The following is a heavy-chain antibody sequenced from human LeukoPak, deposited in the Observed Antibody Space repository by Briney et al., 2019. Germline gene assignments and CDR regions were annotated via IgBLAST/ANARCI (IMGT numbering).Heavy chain of an antibody. V-gene: IGHV1-2*02. D-gene: IGHD4-17*01. CDR3: ARDDRAYYGDYDNWFDP. CDR2: INPNSGGT. CDR1: GYTFTGYY. Sequence: ASVKVSCKASGYTFTGYYMHWVRQAPRQGLEWMGWINPNSGGTNYAQKFQGRVTMTRDTSIRTAYMELSRLRSDDTAVYYCARDDRAYYGDYDNWFDPWGQGTLVTVSS. J-gene: IGHJ5*02.